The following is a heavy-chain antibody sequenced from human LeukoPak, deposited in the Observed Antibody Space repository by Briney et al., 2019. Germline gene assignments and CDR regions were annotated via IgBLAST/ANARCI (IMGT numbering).Heavy chain of an antibody. CDR2: IYRDATQ. V-gene: IGHV3-53*01. J-gene: IGHJ4*02. Sequence: PAGSMRLSCAASGFAVSSNYMSWVRQAPGKGLEWVSVIYRDATQYYADSVKGRFTISRDISKNTLFLQMTSLRAEDTALYYCAKVKGWYGAGYFDYWGQGTLVTVSS. CDR3: AKVKGWYGAGYFDY. D-gene: IGHD6-19*01. CDR1: GFAVSSNY.